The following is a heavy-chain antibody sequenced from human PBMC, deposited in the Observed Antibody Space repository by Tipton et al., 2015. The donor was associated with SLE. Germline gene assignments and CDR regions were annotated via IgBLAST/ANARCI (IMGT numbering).Heavy chain of an antibody. V-gene: IGHV3-33*01. CDR2: IWYDGSNK. Sequence: SLRLSCTTSGFTFSSYGMHWVRQAPGKGLEWVAIIWYDGSNKYYADSVKGRFTISRDNSKNTLYLQMNSLRAEDTAVYYCAREGIFGVVREGSRAFDIWGQGTMVTVSS. D-gene: IGHD3-3*01. CDR3: AREGIFGVVREGSRAFDI. J-gene: IGHJ3*02. CDR1: GFTFSSYG.